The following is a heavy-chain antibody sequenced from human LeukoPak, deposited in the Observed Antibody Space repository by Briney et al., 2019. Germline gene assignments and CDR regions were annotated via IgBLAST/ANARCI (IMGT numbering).Heavy chain of an antibody. J-gene: IGHJ4*02. CDR3: AKGLAYNYAYQFDS. V-gene: IGHV3-23*01. CDR2: ISGLGSDT. CDR1: GLIFSSYA. Sequence: PGGSLRLSCAASGLIFSSYAMSWVRQAPGKGLEWVPSISGLGSDTYNADSVKGRFTISRDNSKNTLYLQMNSLRAEDTAVYYCAKGLAYNYAYQFDSWGLGTLVTVSS. D-gene: IGHD5-18*01.